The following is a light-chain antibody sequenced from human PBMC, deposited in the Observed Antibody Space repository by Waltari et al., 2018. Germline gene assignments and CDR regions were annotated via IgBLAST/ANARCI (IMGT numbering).Light chain of an antibody. V-gene: IGLV2-14*03. Sequence: QSTLTQPASVSGSPGQSITISCTGTSSDIGASNYVSWYQQHPDKAPKLMIYDVTYRPSWVSHRFSGSKPANTASLTIAGLQPEDVADYYCASYTTITTLGYVIFGGGTKLTVL. CDR3: ASYTTITTLGYVI. CDR2: DVT. J-gene: IGLJ2*01. CDR1: SSDIGASNY.